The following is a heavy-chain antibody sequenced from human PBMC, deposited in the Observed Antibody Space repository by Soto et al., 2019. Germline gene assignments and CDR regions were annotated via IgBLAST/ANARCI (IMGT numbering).Heavy chain of an antibody. V-gene: IGHV1-18*01. J-gene: IGHJ4*02. CDR2: ISAYNGNT. Sequence: GASVKQSRKAAGYRFTSYGNSRVRQDTEQGLERMGGISAYNGNTNYAQKLQGRVTMTTDTSSIIADLVLRSLRSDDTAVYYCAIASLAVAGTLLDKAWYLDYWGQGTLVTVSS. CDR3: AIASLAVAGTLLDKAWYLDY. CDR1: GYRFTSYG. D-gene: IGHD6-19*01.